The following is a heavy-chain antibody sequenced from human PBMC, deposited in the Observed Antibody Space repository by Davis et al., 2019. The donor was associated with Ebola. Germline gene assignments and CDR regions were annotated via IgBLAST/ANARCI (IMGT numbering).Heavy chain of an antibody. D-gene: IGHD1-26*01. J-gene: IGHJ4*02. CDR2: INPSGGST. CDR1: GGTFSSYA. Sequence: ASVKVSCKASGGTFSSYAISWVRQAPGQGLEWMGIINPSGGSTSYAQKFQGRVTMTRDTSTSTVYMELRSLRSEDTAVYYCARALAVSRIVGAKGLMGEVDYWGQGTLVTVSS. V-gene: IGHV1-46*01. CDR3: ARALAVSRIVGAKGLMGEVDY.